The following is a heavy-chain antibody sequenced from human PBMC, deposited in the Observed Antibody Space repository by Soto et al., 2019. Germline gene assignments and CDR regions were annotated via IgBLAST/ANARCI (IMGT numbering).Heavy chain of an antibody. CDR3: ASSHAGAHITAAVH. CDR2: IYHSGST. Sequence: QLQLQESGSGLVKPSQTLSLTCAVSGGSISSGGYSWSWIRQPPGKGLEWIGNIYHSGSTYYNPSLKSRVTISVDRSKNQFSLKLSSVTAADTAVYYCASSHAGAHITAAVHWGQGTLVTVSS. D-gene: IGHD6-13*01. J-gene: IGHJ4*02. CDR1: GGSISSGGYS. V-gene: IGHV4-30-2*01.